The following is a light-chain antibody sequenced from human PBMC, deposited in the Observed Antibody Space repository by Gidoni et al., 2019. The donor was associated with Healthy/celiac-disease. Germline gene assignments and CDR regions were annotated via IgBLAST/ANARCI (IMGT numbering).Light chain of an antibody. V-gene: IGLV2-14*01. Sequence: QSALTQPASLSRYPGQSITISCTGTSSDVGGYNLVSWYQQHPGKAPKLMIYDVSNRPSGVSNRFSGSKSGNTASLTISGLQAEDEADYYCSSYTSSSTLEGVFGGGTKLTVL. CDR1: SSDVGGYNL. CDR3: SSYTSSSTLEGV. CDR2: DVS. J-gene: IGLJ3*02.